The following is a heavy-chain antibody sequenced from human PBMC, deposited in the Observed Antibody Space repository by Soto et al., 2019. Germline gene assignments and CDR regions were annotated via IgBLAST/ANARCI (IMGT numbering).Heavy chain of an antibody. CDR1: GYTFTSYG. Sequence: ASVKVSCKASGYTFTSYGISWVRQAPGQGLEWMGWISAYNGNTNYAQKLQGKDTMNTDTSTSTAYKEMKSLKTDDTEVYYCARLDIVVVVAAPWGQGTLVTVSS. CDR3: ARLDIVVVVAAP. CDR2: ISAYNGNT. D-gene: IGHD2-15*01. V-gene: IGHV1-18*01. J-gene: IGHJ5*02.